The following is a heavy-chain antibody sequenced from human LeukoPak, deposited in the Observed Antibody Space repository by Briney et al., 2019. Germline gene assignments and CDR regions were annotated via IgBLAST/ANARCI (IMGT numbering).Heavy chain of an antibody. CDR2: VSPDGNLA. CDR3: ARDLSFSPDH. CDR1: GFTLSSSW. Sequence: GGSLRLSCAGSGFTLSSSWMHWVRQAPGKGPVWVAHVSPDGNLANYADSVKGRFIISRDNAKNTLFLQMNSLRAEDTAVYDCARDLSFSPDHWGQGTLVTVSS. V-gene: IGHV3-74*01. J-gene: IGHJ4*02.